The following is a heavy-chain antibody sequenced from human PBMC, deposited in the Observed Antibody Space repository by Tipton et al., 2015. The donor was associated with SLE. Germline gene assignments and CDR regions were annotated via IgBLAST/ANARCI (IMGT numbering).Heavy chain of an antibody. J-gene: IGHJ6*03. Sequence: GLVKPSETLSLTCAVSGGSFSGYYWYWVRQPPEQGLEWIGEITQSGVTNYNPSLKSRVTMSLDMSKNQFSLKLTSVTAADTAVYYCARGIPDGRRYYYYYMDVWGKGTTVTVS. V-gene: IGHV4-34*01. D-gene: IGHD1-26*01. CDR3: ARGIPDGRRYYYYYMDV. CDR2: ITQSGVT. CDR1: GGSFSGYY.